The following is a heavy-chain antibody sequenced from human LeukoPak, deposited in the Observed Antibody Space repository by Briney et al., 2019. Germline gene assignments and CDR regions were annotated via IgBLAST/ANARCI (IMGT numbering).Heavy chain of an antibody. CDR3: ARQLGLTSGWYDY. D-gene: IGHD6-19*01. CDR1: GYSSTTYW. V-gene: IGHV5-51*01. CDR2: IYPGDSDI. J-gene: IGHJ4*02. Sequence: GESLKISCKGSGYSSTTYWIGWVRQMPGKGLEWMGIIYPGDSDIRYSPSFQGQVTISADKSISTAYLQWSSLKASDTAMYYCARQLGLTSGWYDYWGQGTLVTVSS.